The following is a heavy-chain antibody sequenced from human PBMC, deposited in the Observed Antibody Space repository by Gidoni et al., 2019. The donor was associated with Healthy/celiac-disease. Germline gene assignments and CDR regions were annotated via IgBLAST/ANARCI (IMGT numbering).Heavy chain of an antibody. D-gene: IGHD5-12*01. Sequence: EVQLVQSGAEVKKPGESRKISCTGSGYSFTSYGIGWVRQMPGKGLEWMGIIYPGDSDTRYSPSFQGQVTISADKSISTAYLQWSSLKASDTAMYYCARRGDGYNAGDWYFDLWGRGTLVTVSS. V-gene: IGHV5-51*01. CDR3: ARRGDGYNAGDWYFDL. J-gene: IGHJ2*01. CDR1: GYSFTSYG. CDR2: IYPGDSDT.